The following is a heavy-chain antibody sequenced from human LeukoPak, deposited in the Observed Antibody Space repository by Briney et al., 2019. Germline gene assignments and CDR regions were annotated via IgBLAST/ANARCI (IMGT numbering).Heavy chain of an antibody. V-gene: IGHV3-30*03. J-gene: IGHJ5*02. CDR1: GFTFSRYG. CDR2: ISYDGSNK. Sequence: GGSLRLSCVASGFTFSRYGMHWVRQAPGKGLEWVAVISYDGSNKYYADSVKGRFTISRDNAKNTLYLQINSLRAEDTAVYYCARARYYYDSSGYRLESNWFDPWGQGTLVTVSS. CDR3: ARARYYYDSSGYRLESNWFDP. D-gene: IGHD3-22*01.